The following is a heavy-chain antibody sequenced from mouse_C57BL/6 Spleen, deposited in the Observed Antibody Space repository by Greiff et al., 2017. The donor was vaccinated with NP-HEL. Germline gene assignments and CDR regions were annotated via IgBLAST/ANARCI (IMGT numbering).Heavy chain of an antibody. CDR3: ARSGNYCDY. J-gene: IGHJ2*01. CDR1: GYTFTDYN. V-gene: IGHV1-18*01. D-gene: IGHD1-1*02. Sequence: EVQLQQSGPELVKPGASVKIPCKASGYTFTDYNMDWVKQSHGKSLEWIGDINPNNGGTIYNQKFKGKATLTVDKSSSTAYMELRSLTSEDTAVYYCARSGNYCDYWGQGTTLTVSS. CDR2: INPNNGGT.